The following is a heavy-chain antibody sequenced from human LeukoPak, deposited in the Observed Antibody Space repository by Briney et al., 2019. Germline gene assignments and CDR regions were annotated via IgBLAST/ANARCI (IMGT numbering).Heavy chain of an antibody. CDR1: GFTFSSYN. CDR3: ARIGYYYGSGSYYKVVGDY. CDR2: ISSSGSTI. D-gene: IGHD3-10*01. V-gene: IGHV3-48*04. Sequence: PGGSLRLSCAAAGFTFSSYNMNWVRQAPGKGLEWVSYISSSGSTIYYADSVKGRFTISRDNAKNSLYLQMNSLRAEDTAVYYCARIGYYYGSGSYYKVVGDYWGQGTLVTVSS. J-gene: IGHJ4*02.